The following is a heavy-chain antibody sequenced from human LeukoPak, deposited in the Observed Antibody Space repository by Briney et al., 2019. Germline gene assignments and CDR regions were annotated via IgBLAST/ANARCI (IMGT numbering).Heavy chain of an antibody. D-gene: IGHD6-19*01. CDR2: IRYDGSNK. J-gene: IGHJ4*02. Sequence: QAGGSLRLSCAASGFTFSSYVMHWVRQAPGKGLEWVAFIRYDGSNKYYADSVKGRFTISRDNSKNTLYLQMNSLRAEDTAVYYCARAVAGLGDYWGQGTLVTVSS. V-gene: IGHV3-30*02. CDR3: ARAVAGLGDY. CDR1: GFTFSSYV.